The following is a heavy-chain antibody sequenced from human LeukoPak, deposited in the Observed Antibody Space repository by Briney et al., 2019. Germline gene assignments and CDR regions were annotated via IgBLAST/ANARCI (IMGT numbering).Heavy chain of an antibody. D-gene: IGHD6-13*01. J-gene: IGHJ5*02. V-gene: IGHV6-1*01. CDR1: GDSASSNSAA. CDR2: TYYRSKWYN. CDR3: AREDSTNWPRDWFDP. Sequence: PSQTLSLTCAISGDSASSNSAAWNWIRQSPSRGLEWLGRTYYRSKWYNDYALSVKSRITINPDTSKNQFSLQLNSVTPEDTAVYYCAREDSTNWPRDWFDPWGQGTLVTVSS.